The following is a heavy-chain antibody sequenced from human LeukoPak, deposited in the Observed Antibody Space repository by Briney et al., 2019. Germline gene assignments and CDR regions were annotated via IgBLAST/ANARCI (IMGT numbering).Heavy chain of an antibody. Sequence: GGSLRLSCADSGFTFSSYSMNWVRQAPGKGLEWVSSISSSSSYIYYADSVKGRFTISRDNAKNSLYLQMNSLRAEDTAVYYCARDRASGYSGYDFDYWGQGTLVTVSS. J-gene: IGHJ4*02. CDR1: GFTFSSYS. V-gene: IGHV3-21*01. CDR2: ISSSSSYI. CDR3: ARDRASGYSGYDFDY. D-gene: IGHD5-12*01.